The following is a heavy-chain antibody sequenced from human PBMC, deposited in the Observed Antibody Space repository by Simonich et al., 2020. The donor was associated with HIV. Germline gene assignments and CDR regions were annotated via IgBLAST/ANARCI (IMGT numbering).Heavy chain of an antibody. D-gene: IGHD3-22*01. Sequence: QVQLQQWGAGLLKPSETLSLTCGVYGGSFSGYYWSWIRQPPGKGLGGIGEINHSGKTNYNLSLKSRVTISEDTSKNQFSLKLSSVTAADTAVYYCARRVYYYDSSDYLVPDALDIWGRGTMVIVSS. CDR2: INHSGKT. J-gene: IGHJ3*02. CDR1: GGSFSGYY. V-gene: IGHV4-34*01. CDR3: ARRVYYYDSSDYLVPDALDI.